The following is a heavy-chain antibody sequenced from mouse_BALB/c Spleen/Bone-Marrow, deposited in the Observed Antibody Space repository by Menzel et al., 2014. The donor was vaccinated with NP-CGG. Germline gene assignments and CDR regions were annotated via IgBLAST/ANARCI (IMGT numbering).Heavy chain of an antibody. J-gene: IGHJ1*01. CDR1: GYTFTSYV. CDR2: INPYNDGT. CDR3: ARSLYGFDWYSDV. V-gene: IGHV1-14*01. D-gene: IGHD2-2*01. Sequence: EVKLVESGPELVKPGASVKMSCKASGYTFTSYVMHWVKQKPGQGLEWIGNINPYNDGTKYNEKFKGKATLTSDKFSSTAYMELGSLTSEDSAVYYCARSLYGFDWYSDVWGAGTTVTVSS.